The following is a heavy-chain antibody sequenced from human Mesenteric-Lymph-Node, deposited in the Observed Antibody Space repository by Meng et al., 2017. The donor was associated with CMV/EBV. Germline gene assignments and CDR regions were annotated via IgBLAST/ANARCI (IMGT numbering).Heavy chain of an antibody. Sequence: GESLKISCAASGFTFSSYAMSWVRQAPGKGLEWVSGISGSGGTTNYADSVKGRFTISRDNSKNTLYLQMNSLRAEDTAVYYCTTDRADIVVVPFDYWGQGTLVTVSS. V-gene: IGHV3-23*01. CDR1: GFTFSSYA. CDR3: TTDRADIVVVPFDY. J-gene: IGHJ4*02. CDR2: ISGSGGTT. D-gene: IGHD2-2*01.